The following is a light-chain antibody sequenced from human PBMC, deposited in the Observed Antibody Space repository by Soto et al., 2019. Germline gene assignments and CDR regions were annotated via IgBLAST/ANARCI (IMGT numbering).Light chain of an antibody. CDR3: EQSYSSRPT. CDR1: QRNSNH. V-gene: IGKV1-39*01. J-gene: IGKJ1*01. Sequence: DIQVTQSPSSLSASIEDRVIITCRASQRNSNHLNCYQQKPGKATKLLIFAASILQRGLPSMFSVSRSGPDFTLTNCSLQSEVFATYYCEQSYSSRPTFAQGTIVDIK. CDR2: AAS.